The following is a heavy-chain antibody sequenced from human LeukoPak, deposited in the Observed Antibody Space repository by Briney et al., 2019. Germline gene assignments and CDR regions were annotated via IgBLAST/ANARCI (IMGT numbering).Heavy chain of an antibody. CDR1: GFTFTDYW. V-gene: IGHV3-7*01. D-gene: IGHD1-26*01. J-gene: IGHJ4*02. CDR3: ARVGAWELQRVFDY. CDR2: IKQGGSES. Sequence: TGGSLRLSCAASGFTFTDYWMTWVRQVPGKGLEWVANIKQGGSESYHVDSVRGRFTISRENAKNSLYLQMDSLRVDDTAVYYCARVGAWELQRVFDYWGQGTLVTVSS.